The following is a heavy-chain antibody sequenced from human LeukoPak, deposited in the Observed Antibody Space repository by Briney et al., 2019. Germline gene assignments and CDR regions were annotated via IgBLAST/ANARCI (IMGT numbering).Heavy chain of an antibody. CDR2: INHSGST. V-gene: IGHV4-34*01. CDR1: GGSFSGYY. D-gene: IGHD5-24*01. J-gene: IGHJ4*02. CDR3: ARGLGEMASNYLLYYFDY. Sequence: PSETLSLTCAVYGGSFSGYYWSWIRQPPGKGLEWIGEINHSGSTNYNPSLKSRVTISVDTSKNQFSLKLSSVTAADTAVYYCARGLGEMASNYLLYYFDYWGQGTLVTVSS.